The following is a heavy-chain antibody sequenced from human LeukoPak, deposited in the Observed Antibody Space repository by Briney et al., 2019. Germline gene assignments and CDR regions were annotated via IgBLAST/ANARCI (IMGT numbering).Heavy chain of an antibody. D-gene: IGHD3-3*01. CDR1: GFTFRSYG. CDR2: ATASGGST. J-gene: IGHJ4*02. V-gene: IGHV3-23*01. CDR3: AKAIYDFWSGYQFDY. Sequence: HPGGSLRLSCAVSGFTFRSYGMNWVRQAPGKGLEWVSGATASGGSTYYADSVKGRFTISRDNSMNTLYLQMNSLRAEDTAVYYCAKAIYDFWSGYQFDYWGQGTLVTVSS.